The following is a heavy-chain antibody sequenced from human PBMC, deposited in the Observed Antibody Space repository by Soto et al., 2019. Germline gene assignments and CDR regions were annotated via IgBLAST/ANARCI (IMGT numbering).Heavy chain of an antibody. CDR3: AKDEGSGWYYFDY. CDR2: ISGTSGRT. J-gene: IGHJ4*02. Sequence: EVQLLESGGGLVQPGGSLRLSCAASGFTFSSYAMNWVRQAPGKGLEWVSSISGTSGRTYYADSVEGRFTISRDNSKNTLYLQTDSLRAEDTAVYYCAKDEGSGWYYFDYWGQGTLVSVSS. CDR1: GFTFSSYA. D-gene: IGHD6-19*01. V-gene: IGHV3-23*01.